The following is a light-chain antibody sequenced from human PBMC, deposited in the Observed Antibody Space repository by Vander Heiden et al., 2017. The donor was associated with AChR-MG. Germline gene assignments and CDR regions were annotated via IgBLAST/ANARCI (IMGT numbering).Light chain of an antibody. CDR3: SSYTSSSSVV. Sequence: QSALTQPASVSGSPGQPTPTSCTGTSSDVGGYNYVSWYQQQPGKAPKLMIYDVSKRPSGVSNRCSGSKSGNTASLTISGLQAEDEADYYCSSYTSSSSVVFGGGTKLTVL. CDR2: DVS. CDR1: SSDVGGYNY. V-gene: IGLV2-14*01. J-gene: IGLJ2*01.